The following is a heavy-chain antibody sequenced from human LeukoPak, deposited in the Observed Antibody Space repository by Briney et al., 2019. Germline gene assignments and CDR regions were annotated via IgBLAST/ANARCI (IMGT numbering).Heavy chain of an antibody. D-gene: IGHD6-13*01. CDR1: GGSFSGYY. Sequence: SETLSLTCAVYGGSFSGYYWSWIRQTPGKGLEWIGEINHSGSTNYNPSLKSRVTISVDTSKNQFSLKLTSVTAADTSVYYCARYSSTWSLGDWGQGTLVTVSS. V-gene: IGHV4-34*01. CDR2: INHSGST. J-gene: IGHJ4*02. CDR3: ARYSSTWSLGD.